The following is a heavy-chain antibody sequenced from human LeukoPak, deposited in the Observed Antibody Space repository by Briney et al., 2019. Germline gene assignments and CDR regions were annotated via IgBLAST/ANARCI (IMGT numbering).Heavy chain of an antibody. Sequence: ASVKLSCKAAGSTFTDYYIHWGRQPPGQGLGWMGWINPNGGATNYAQKFQGRVTMTKDTSISTGYMELSRLRSDDTAVYYCARIRGGNNYHFDYWGQGTLVTVSS. J-gene: IGHJ4*02. D-gene: IGHD1-26*01. V-gene: IGHV1-2*02. CDR1: GSTFTDYY. CDR2: INPNGGAT. CDR3: ARIRGGNNYHFDY.